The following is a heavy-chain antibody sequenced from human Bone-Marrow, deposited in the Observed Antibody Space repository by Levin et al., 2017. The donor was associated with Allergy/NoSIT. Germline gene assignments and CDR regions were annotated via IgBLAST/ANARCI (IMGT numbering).Heavy chain of an antibody. CDR2: VYHSGRT. CDR3: ARATCSGESCQEGYFDS. J-gene: IGHJ4*02. V-gene: IGHV4-59*01. D-gene: IGHD2-15*01. Sequence: GSLRLSCSVPARSITSDYWSWIRQPPGKGLEWIGYVYHSGRTYYNPSLKGRLNILVDTSKGQFSLQLRSMTAADTAVYYCARATCSGESCQEGYFDSWGQGALVTVSS. CDR1: ARSITSDY.